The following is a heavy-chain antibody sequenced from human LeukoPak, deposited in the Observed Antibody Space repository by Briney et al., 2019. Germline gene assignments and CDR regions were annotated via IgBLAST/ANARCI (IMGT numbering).Heavy chain of an antibody. Sequence: PGGSLRLSCAASGFTFSSYAMNWVRQAPAKGLDWVSAISGSGGSTYYADSVKGRFTISRDNPKDTLYLQMNSLRAEDTAVYYCAKSGGSSFVLDMYFQHWGQGTLVTVSS. D-gene: IGHD6-13*01. V-gene: IGHV3-23*01. CDR3: AKSGGSSFVLDMYFQH. J-gene: IGHJ1*01. CDR1: GFTFSSYA. CDR2: ISGSGGST.